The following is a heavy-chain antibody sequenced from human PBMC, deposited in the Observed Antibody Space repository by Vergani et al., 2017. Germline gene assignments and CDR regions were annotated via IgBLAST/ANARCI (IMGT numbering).Heavy chain of an antibody. CDR1: GFTVSSNY. CDR2: IYSGGST. CDR3: AREETGASGSYYYYGMDV. D-gene: IGHD7-27*01. J-gene: IGHJ6*02. Sequence: VQLVESGGGVVQPGGSLRLSCAASGFTVSSNYMSWVRQAPGKGLEWVSVIYSGGSTYYADSVKGRFTISRDNSKNTLYLQMNSLSAEDTAVYYCAREETGASGSYYYYGMDVWGQGTTVTVSS. V-gene: IGHV3-53*01.